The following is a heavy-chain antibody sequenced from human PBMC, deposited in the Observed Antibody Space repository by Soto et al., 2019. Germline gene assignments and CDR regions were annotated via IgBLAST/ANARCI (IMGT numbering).Heavy chain of an antibody. CDR3: AKARYSSSWYYYYYGMDV. D-gene: IGHD6-13*01. J-gene: IGHJ6*02. V-gene: IGHV3-43*02. Sequence: GGSLRLSCAASGFTFDDYAMHWVRQAPGKGLEWVSLISGDGGSTYYADSVKGRFTISRDNSKNSLYLQMNSLRTEDTALYYCAKARYSSSWYYYYYGMDVWGQGTTVTVSS. CDR2: ISGDGGST. CDR1: GFTFDDYA.